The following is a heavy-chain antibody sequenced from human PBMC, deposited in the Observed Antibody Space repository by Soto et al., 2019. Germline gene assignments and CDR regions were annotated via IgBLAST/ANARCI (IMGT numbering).Heavy chain of an antibody. CDR3: APMIWAPYRGQNGGFDY. CDR2: IDWDDDK. Sequence: SGPTLVNPTQTLTLTCTFSGFSLGTSGMCVSWIRQPPGKALEWLALIDWDDDKYYSTSLKTRLTISKDTSKNQVVLTMTNMDPVETAPHHCAPMIWAPYRGQNGGFDYCGQGTLVTVSS. V-gene: IGHV2-70*01. D-gene: IGHD1-1*01. J-gene: IGHJ4*02. CDR1: GFSLGTSGMC.